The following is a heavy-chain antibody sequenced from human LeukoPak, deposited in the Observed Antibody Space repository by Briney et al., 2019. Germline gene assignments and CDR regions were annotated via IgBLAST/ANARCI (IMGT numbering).Heavy chain of an antibody. V-gene: IGHV4-4*02. CDR2: IYHSGST. CDR1: GGSISSSNW. D-gene: IGHD2-15*01. Sequence: SGTLSLPCAGSGGSISSSNWWSWVRQPPGKGLEWIGEIYHSGSTNYNPSLKSRVTISVDKSKNQFSLKLSSVTAADTAVYYCARDLGCSGGSCYEGDYWGQGTLVTVSS. J-gene: IGHJ4*02. CDR3: ARDLGCSGGSCYEGDY.